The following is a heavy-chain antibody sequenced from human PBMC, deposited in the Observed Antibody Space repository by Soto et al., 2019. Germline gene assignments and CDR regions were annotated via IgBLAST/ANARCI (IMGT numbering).Heavy chain of an antibody. CDR2: ISSSSSYI. Sequence: GSLRLSCAASGFTFSSYSMNWVRQAPGKGLEWVSSISSSSSYIYYADSVKGRFTISRDNAKNSLYLQMNSLRAEDTAVYYCARALPDIVVVPAAIGWFDPWGQGTLVTVSS. D-gene: IGHD2-2*01. CDR1: GFTFSSYS. J-gene: IGHJ5*02. CDR3: ARALPDIVVVPAAIGWFDP. V-gene: IGHV3-21*01.